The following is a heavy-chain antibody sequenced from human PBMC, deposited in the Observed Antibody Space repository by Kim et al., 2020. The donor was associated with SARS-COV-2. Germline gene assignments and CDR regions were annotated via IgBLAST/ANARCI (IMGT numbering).Heavy chain of an antibody. Sequence: GGSLRLSYAASGFTFTSYAMSWVRQAPGKGLEWVSDVSGSGGSTKYADSVKGRFTISRDNSKNTLYMQMNSLRAEDTAVYYCAKGSGDSSGYYYAYYYYYMDVWGKGTTVTVSS. CDR3: AKGSGDSSGYYYAYYYYYMDV. V-gene: IGHV3-23*01. CDR2: VSGSGGST. J-gene: IGHJ6*03. D-gene: IGHD3-22*01. CDR1: GFTFTSYA.